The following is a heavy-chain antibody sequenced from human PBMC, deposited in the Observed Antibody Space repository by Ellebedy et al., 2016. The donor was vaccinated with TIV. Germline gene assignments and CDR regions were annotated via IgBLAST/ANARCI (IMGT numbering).Heavy chain of an antibody. CDR1: GGSISSYY. D-gene: IGHD5-12*01. J-gene: IGHJ4*02. CDR2: IYYSGST. V-gene: IGHV4-59*01. Sequence: SETLFLTCTVSGGSISSYYWSWIRQPPGKGLEWIGYIYYSGSTNYNPSLKSRVTISVDTSKNQFSLKLSSVTAEDTAVYYCARGRGYSGYGHDYWGQGTLVTVSS. CDR3: ARGRGYSGYGHDY.